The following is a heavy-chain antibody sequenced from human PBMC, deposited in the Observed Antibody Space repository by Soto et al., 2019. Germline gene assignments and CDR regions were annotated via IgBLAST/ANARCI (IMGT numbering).Heavy chain of an antibody. CDR3: ARDQGVAGTDY. CDR2: INPSGGST. D-gene: IGHD2-8*01. V-gene: IGHV1-46*01. Sequence: QVQLVQSGAEVKKPGASVKVSCKASGYTFTSYYMHWVRQAPGQGLEWMGIINPSGGSTSYAQKCQGRVTMTRDTSTSTVYMELSSLRSEDTAVYYCARDQGVAGTDYWGQGTLVTVSS. CDR1: GYTFTSYY. J-gene: IGHJ4*02.